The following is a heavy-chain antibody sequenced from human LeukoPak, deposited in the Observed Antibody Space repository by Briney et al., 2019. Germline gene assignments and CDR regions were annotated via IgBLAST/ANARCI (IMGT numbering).Heavy chain of an antibody. J-gene: IGHJ4*02. D-gene: IGHD6-19*01. Sequence: SETLSLTCTVPGGSISSYYWSWIRQPPGKGLEWIGYIYYSGSTNYNPSLKSRVTISVATSKNQFSLKLSSVTAADTAVYYCARAIGVAVAGPVDYWGQGTLVTVSS. CDR1: GGSISSYY. CDR2: IYYSGST. CDR3: ARAIGVAVAGPVDY. V-gene: IGHV4-59*01.